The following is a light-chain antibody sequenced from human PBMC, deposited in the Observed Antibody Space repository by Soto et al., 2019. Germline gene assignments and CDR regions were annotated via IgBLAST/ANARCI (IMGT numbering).Light chain of an antibody. CDR1: SGHSSYI. CDR3: ETWDSNNWV. CDR2: LEGRGSY. J-gene: IGLJ3*02. Sequence: QLALTQSSSASASLGSSVKLTCTLSSGHSSYIIAWHQQQPGKAPRYLMKLEGRGSYNKGSGVPDRFSGSSSGADRYLTISNLQFEDEADYYCETWDSNNWVFGGGTKLTVL. V-gene: IGLV4-60*02.